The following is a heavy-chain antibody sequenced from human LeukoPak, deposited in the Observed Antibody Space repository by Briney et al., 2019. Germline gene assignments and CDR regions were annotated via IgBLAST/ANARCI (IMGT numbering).Heavy chain of an antibody. CDR1: GYSFTSYW. J-gene: IGHJ3*02. V-gene: IGHV5-51*01. Sequence: GESLKISCKGSGYSFTSYWIGWVRQMPGKGLEWMGIIYPVDSDTRYSPSLQAQVTISADKSISTAYLQWSSLKASDTAMYYCARQGDCSSTSCYRYDAFDIWGQGTMVTVSS. CDR2: IYPVDSDT. CDR3: ARQGDCSSTSCYRYDAFDI. D-gene: IGHD2-2*01.